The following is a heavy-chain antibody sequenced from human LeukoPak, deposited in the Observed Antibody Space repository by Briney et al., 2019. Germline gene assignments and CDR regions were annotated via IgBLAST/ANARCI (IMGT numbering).Heavy chain of an antibody. CDR2: IYYSGST. V-gene: IGHV4-59*11. D-gene: IGHD6-13*01. Sequence: NSSETLSLTCTVSGGSISSHYWSWIRQPPGKGLEWIGYIYYSGSTNYNPSLKSRVTISVDTSKNQFSLKLSSVTAADTAVYYCARAMRSSSWYWVYYFDYWGQGTLVTVSS. CDR3: ARAMRSSSWYWVYYFDY. J-gene: IGHJ4*02. CDR1: GGSISSHY.